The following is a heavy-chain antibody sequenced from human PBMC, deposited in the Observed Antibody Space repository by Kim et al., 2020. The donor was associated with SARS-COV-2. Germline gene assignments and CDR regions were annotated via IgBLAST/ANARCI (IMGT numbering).Heavy chain of an antibody. D-gene: IGHD3-10*01. J-gene: IGHJ3*01. CDR3: ARPSGFGDLFGDGFDV. CDR2: IYPGDSET. V-gene: IGHV5-51*01. CDR1: GFSFTNYW. Sequence: GESLKISCKDSGFSFTNYWIAWVRQMPGKGLEWMGIIYPGDSETRYSPSFQGHVIMTVDKSISTAFLQWNNLKASDTAMYYCARPSGFGDLFGDGFDVWGQGTMVTVSS.